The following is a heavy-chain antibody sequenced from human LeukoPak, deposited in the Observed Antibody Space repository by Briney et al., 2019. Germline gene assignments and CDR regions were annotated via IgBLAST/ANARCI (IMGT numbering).Heavy chain of an antibody. Sequence: ASVKVSCKASGYTFTGYYMHWVRQAPGQGLEWMGWINPNSGGTNYAQKFQGRVTMTRDTSISTAYMELSRLRSDDTAVYYCARGDNWNDGNSVLGYWGQGTLVTVSS. V-gene: IGHV1-2*02. J-gene: IGHJ4*02. CDR3: ARGDNWNDGNSVLGY. CDR2: INPNSGGT. D-gene: IGHD1-20*01. CDR1: GYTFTGYY.